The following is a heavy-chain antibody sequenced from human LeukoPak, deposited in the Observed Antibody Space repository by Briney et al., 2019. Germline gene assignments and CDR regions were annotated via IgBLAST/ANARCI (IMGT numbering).Heavy chain of an antibody. CDR3: ARGRYDYALEDYFDY. J-gene: IGHJ4*02. CDR1: GGSISSSSYY. Sequence: KPSETLSLTCTVSGGSISSSSYYWGWIRQPPGKGLEWIGSIYYSGSTNYNPSLKSRVTISVDTSKNQFSLKLSSVTAADTAVYYCARGRYDYALEDYFDYWGQGTLVTVSS. CDR2: IYYSGST. D-gene: IGHD2-2*01. V-gene: IGHV4-39*07.